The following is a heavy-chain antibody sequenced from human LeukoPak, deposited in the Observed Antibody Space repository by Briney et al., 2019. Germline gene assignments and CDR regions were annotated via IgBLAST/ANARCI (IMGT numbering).Heavy chain of an antibody. D-gene: IGHD3-22*01. CDR2: ISSSGSTI. CDR1: GFTFSSYE. J-gene: IGHJ4*02. CDR3: ARDDYYRGGSGYSDY. V-gene: IGHV3-48*03. Sequence: GGSLRLSCAASGFTFSSYEMNWVRQAPGKGLEWVSYISSSGSTIYYADSVKGRFTISRDNAKNSLYLQMNSLRAEDTAVYYCARDDYYRGGSGYSDYWGQGTLVTVSS.